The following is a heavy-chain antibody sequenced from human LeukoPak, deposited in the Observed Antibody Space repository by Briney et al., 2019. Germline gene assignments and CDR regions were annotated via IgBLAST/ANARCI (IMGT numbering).Heavy chain of an antibody. D-gene: IGHD4-17*01. V-gene: IGHV1-69*05. Sequence: SVKVSCKASGGTFNSYAISWVRQAPGQGLEWMGRIIPIFGTANYAQKFQGRVTITTDESTSTAYMELSSLRSEDTAVYYCARVHGDYPYYYYMDVWGKGTTVTVSS. CDR2: IIPIFGTA. CDR1: GGTFNSYA. J-gene: IGHJ6*03. CDR3: ARVHGDYPYYYYMDV.